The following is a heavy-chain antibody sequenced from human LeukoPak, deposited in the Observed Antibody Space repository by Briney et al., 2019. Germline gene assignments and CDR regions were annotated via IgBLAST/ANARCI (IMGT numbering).Heavy chain of an antibody. CDR3: ARFLSSPYNWFVP. Sequence: SETLSLTCTVSGGSISSYYWSWIRQPPGKGLEWIGYIYYSGSTNYNPSLKSRVTISVDTSKNQFSLKLSSVTAADTAVYYCARFLSSPYNWFVPWGQGTLVTVSS. CDR1: GGSISSYY. J-gene: IGHJ5*02. D-gene: IGHD6-6*01. CDR2: IYYSGST. V-gene: IGHV4-59*08.